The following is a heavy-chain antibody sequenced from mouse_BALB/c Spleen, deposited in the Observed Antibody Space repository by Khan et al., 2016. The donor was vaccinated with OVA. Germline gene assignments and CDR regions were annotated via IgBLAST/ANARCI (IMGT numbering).Heavy chain of an antibody. CDR2: INPSNGGT. J-gene: IGHJ3*01. Sequence: QVQLKQSGAELVKPGASVRLSCKASGYTFTNYYLYWVKQRPGHGLEWIGDINPSNGGTNFNEKFKNKVTLTVDKSSSTAYMQLSSLTSEDSAVSYYSRSEDGTFAYWGQGTLVTVSA. D-gene: IGHD2-1*01. CDR1: GYTFTNYY. V-gene: IGHV1S81*02. CDR3: SRSEDGTFAY.